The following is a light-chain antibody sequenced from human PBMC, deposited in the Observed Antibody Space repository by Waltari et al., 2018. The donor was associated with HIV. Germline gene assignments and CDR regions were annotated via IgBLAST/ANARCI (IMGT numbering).Light chain of an antibody. Sequence: QSALTQPPSVSGTLGQSVTISCTGTSSDIGAFNRVSRYQQSPGTAPKLRLYAVTHRQSVVPLRFSGSKSGNTASLTIAGLQADDEADYYCSSYTTSSTWVFGGGTKLTVL. J-gene: IGLJ3*02. CDR1: SSDIGAFNR. CDR3: SSYTTSSTWV. V-gene: IGLV2-18*02. CDR2: AVT.